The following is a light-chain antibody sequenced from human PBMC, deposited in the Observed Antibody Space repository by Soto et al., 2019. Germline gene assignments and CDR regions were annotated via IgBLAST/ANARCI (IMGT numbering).Light chain of an antibody. CDR3: SSYTTTSTYV. Sequence: QSVLAQPASVSGSPGQSITISCTGTNSDVGGYDYVSWYQQHPDKAPKFMIYEVTNRPSGVSHRFSGSKSGNTASLTISGLQAEDEDDYYCSSYTTTSTYVFGTGTKVTVL. CDR1: NSDVGGYDY. CDR2: EVT. V-gene: IGLV2-14*01. J-gene: IGLJ1*01.